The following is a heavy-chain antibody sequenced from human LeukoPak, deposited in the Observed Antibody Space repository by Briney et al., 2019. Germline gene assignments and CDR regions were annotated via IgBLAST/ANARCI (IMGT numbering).Heavy chain of an antibody. CDR2: INPSGGST. Sequence: ASVKVSCKASGYTFTSYDINWVRQAPGQGLEWMGIINPSGGSTSYAQKFQGRVTMTKDTSTSTVYMELSSLRSEDTAVYYCATNRGAAMGETDYWGQGTLVTVSS. CDR1: GYTFTSYD. D-gene: IGHD3-16*01. J-gene: IGHJ4*02. V-gene: IGHV1-46*01. CDR3: ATNRGAAMGETDY.